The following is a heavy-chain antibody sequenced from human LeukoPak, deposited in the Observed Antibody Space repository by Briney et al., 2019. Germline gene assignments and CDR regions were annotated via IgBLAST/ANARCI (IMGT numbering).Heavy chain of an antibody. V-gene: IGHV1-24*01. CDR1: GYTLTELS. CDR2: FDPEDGET. CDR3: ATPIGLGRYYQH. D-gene: IGHD2-15*01. J-gene: IGHJ4*02. Sequence: GASVKVSCKVSGYTLTELSMRWVRQAPGKGLEWMGGFDPEDGETIYAQKFQGRVTMTEDTSTDTAYMELSSLRSEDTAVYYCATPIGLGRYYQHWGQGTLVTVSS.